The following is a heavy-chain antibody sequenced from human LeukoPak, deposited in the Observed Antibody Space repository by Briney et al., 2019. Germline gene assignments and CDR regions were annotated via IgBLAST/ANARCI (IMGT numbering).Heavy chain of an antibody. CDR3: ARALDYVFDY. CDR2: MDPNSGGT. CDR1: GYTFTDYY. Sequence: ASVKVSCKASGYTFTDYYMHWVRQAPGQRLEWMGRMDPNSGGTNYAQKFQGRVTMTRDTSISTAYMEMSRLTSDDTAVFYCARALDYVFDYWGQGTLVTVFS. D-gene: IGHD4-17*01. J-gene: IGHJ4*02. V-gene: IGHV1-2*06.